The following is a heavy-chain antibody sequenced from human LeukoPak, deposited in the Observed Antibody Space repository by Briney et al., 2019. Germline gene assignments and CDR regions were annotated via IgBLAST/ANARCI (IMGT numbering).Heavy chain of an antibody. CDR2: ICPRVDAT. CDR3: ARDSSTAWLTVDY. Sequence: PMASVKVSRKASVYTPSSHYMRCVRDAPGQGVWWMGVICPRVDATLYAQKFQGRVTMTRDTSTSTLYMDLNSLGSEATAVYFCARDSSTAWLTVDYWGPGTLVTASS. CDR1: VYTPSSHY. J-gene: IGHJ4*02. D-gene: IGHD4-17*01. V-gene: IGHV1-46*01.